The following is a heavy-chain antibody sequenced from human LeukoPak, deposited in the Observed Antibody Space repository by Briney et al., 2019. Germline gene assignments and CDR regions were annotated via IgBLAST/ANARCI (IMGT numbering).Heavy chain of an antibody. Sequence: GGSLRLSCAASGFTFSSYVMRWVRQAPGKGLECVSSISGSGGSTYYADSVKGRFTISRDNSKNTLYLQMNSLRAEDTAVYYCAKAGERGSFDFWGQGTLVTVSS. CDR1: GFTFSSYV. CDR2: ISGSGGST. J-gene: IGHJ4*02. CDR3: AKAGERGSFDF. V-gene: IGHV3-23*01. D-gene: IGHD5-12*01.